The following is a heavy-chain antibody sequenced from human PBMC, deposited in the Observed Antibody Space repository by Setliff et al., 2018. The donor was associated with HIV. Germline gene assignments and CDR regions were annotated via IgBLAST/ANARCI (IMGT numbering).Heavy chain of an antibody. CDR1: GGSISSGGYY. V-gene: IGHV4-31*03. CDR2: IHYSGST. Sequence: SETLSLTCTVSGGSISSGGYYWSWIRQHPGKGLEWIGYIHYSGSTYFNPSLKSRVTISLDTSKNQFSRKVSSMTAADTAVYYCARNSKNWNYPVEYYDYYMDGWGTGTTVTVTS. J-gene: IGHJ6*03. CDR3: ARNSKNWNYPVEYYDYYMDG. D-gene: IGHD1-7*01.